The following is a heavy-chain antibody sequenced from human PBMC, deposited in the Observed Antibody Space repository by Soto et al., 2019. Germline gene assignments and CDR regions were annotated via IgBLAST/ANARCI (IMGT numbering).Heavy chain of an antibody. D-gene: IGHD2-2*01. CDR3: ARDRGYSTFDI. V-gene: IGHV3-7*01. Sequence: EVQLVESGGGLVQSGGSLRLSCGASGFSFSSYWMSWVRQAPGKGLEWVANMNQGGSEINYVDSVRGRFTISRDNAKNLLYLQMNSLRVEDTAVDHCARDRGYSTFDIWGQGTMVTVSS. CDR2: MNQGGSEI. CDR1: GFSFSSYW. J-gene: IGHJ3*02.